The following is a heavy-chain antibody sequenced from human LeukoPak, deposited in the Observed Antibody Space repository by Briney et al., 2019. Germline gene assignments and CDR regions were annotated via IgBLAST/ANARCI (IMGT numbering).Heavy chain of an antibody. Sequence: GGSLRLSCAASGLTVSSNYMSWVRQAPGKGLEWVSLICSGSSTYYADSVKGRFTISRDKSKNTLYLQMSSLRVEDTAVYYCAMGAIVATIDYWGQGTLVTVSS. V-gene: IGHV3-66*01. CDR2: ICSGSST. J-gene: IGHJ4*02. D-gene: IGHD5-12*01. CDR3: AMGAIVATIDY. CDR1: GLTVSSNY.